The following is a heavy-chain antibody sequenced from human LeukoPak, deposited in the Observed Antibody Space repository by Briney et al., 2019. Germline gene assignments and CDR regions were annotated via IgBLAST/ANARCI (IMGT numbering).Heavy chain of an antibody. CDR3: ARSWGFGEFDY. J-gene: IGHJ4*02. V-gene: IGHV4-39*01. CDR2: IYYSGTT. D-gene: IGHD3-10*01. Sequence: SETLSLTCPVSGGSISSSNYYWGWIRQPPGKGLEWIGNIYYSGTTYCNPSLRSRLTMSVDTSKNQFSLKLTSVTAADTAVYYCARSWGFGEFDYWGQGTLVTISS. CDR1: GGSISSSNYY.